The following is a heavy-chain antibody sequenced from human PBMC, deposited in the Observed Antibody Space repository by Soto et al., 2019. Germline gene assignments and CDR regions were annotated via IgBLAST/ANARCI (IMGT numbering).Heavy chain of an antibody. J-gene: IGHJ4*02. Sequence: QVQLVESGGGLVKPGGSLRLSCAASGFTFSDSYMSWIRQAPGKGLEWVSYISSSDSIIYYSDSVKGRFIISRDNAKNSLYLQMNSLRAEDTAVYYCARDLGYYDSSGYFYYWGQGTLVTVSS. CDR3: ARDLGYYDSSGYFYY. CDR2: ISSSDSII. CDR1: GFTFSDSY. D-gene: IGHD3-22*01. V-gene: IGHV3-11*01.